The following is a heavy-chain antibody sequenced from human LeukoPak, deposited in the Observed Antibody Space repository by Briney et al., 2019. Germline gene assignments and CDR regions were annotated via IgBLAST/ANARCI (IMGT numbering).Heavy chain of an antibody. CDR3: ARKRGSRPLDY. V-gene: IGHV4-34*01. J-gene: IGHJ4*02. D-gene: IGHD3-10*01. Sequence: PGGSLRLSCAASGFTFSSHGMSWLRQPPGKGLEWIGEIDHSGSTNYNPSLKSRVTISVDTSKNQFSLKLSSVTAADTAVYYCARKRGSRPLDYWGQGTLVTVSS. CDR2: IDHSGST. CDR1: GFTFSSHG.